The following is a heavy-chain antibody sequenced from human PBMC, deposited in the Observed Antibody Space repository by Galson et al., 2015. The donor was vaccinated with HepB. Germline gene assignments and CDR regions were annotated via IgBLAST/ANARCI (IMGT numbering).Heavy chain of an antibody. CDR1: GFTFSSYA. CDR2: ISYDGSNK. CDR3: ARDGDGYNSYYYYGMDV. V-gene: IGHV3-30-3*01. D-gene: IGHD5-24*01. Sequence: SLRLSCAASGFTFSSYAMHWVRQAPGKGLEWVAVISYDGSNKYYADSVKGRFTISRDSSKNTLYLQMNSLRAEDTAVYYCARDGDGYNSYYYYGMDVWGQGTTVTVSS. J-gene: IGHJ6*02.